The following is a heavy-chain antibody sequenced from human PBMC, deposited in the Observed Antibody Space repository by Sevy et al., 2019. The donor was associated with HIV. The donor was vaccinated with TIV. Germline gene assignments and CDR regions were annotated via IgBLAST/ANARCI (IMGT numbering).Heavy chain of an antibody. V-gene: IGHV1-2*06. CDR2: INPNSGGT. CDR1: GYTFTGYY. D-gene: IGHD2-15*01. J-gene: IGHJ6*02. Sequence: ASVKVSCKASGYTFTGYYMHWVRQAPGQGLEWMGRINPNSGGTNYEQKFQGRVIMTRDTSISTDYMELSRLRSDDTAVYYCARVSGEHYYYGMDVWGQGTTVTVSS. CDR3: ARVSGEHYYYGMDV.